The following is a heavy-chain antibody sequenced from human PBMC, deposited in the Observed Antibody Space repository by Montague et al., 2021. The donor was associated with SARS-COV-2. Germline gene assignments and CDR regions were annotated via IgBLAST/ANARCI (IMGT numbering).Heavy chain of an antibody. CDR3: ARGWFSPMLVVVIRGPFDY. V-gene: IGHV4-39*07. D-gene: IGHD3-22*01. CDR2: IYYSGST. J-gene: IGHJ4*02. Sequence: SETLSLTCTVSGGSISSSSYYWGWIRQPPGKGLEWIGTIYYSGSTYYXPSLKSRVTTSVDTSKNQFSLKLSSVTAADTAVYYCARGWFSPMLVVVIRGPFDYWGQGALVTVSS. CDR1: GGSISSSSYY.